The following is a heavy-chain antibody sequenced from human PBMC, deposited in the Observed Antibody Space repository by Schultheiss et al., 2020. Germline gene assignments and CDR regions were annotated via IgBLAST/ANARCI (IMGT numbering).Heavy chain of an antibody. Sequence: SETLSLTCTVSGGSISSGGYYWSWIRQHPGKGLEWIGYIYYSGTTYYNPSLKSRVTISVDTSENQFSLKLSSVTAADTAVYYCARGEDDYVWGHWGQGTLVNVSS. J-gene: IGHJ4*02. CDR1: GGSISSGGYY. V-gene: IGHV4-31*03. CDR3: ARGEDDYVWGH. D-gene: IGHD3-16*01. CDR2: IYYSGTT.